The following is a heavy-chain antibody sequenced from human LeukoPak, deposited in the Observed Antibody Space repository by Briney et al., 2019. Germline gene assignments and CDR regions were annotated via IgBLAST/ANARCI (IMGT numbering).Heavy chain of an antibody. V-gene: IGHV3-23*01. CDR1: GFTFSNYA. CDR3: ANVAFYYSSGTYV. CDR2: IGGSGSST. D-gene: IGHD3-10*01. J-gene: IGHJ4*02. Sequence: PGRSLRLSCAASGFTFSNYAMSWVRQAPGKGLEWVSSIGGSGSSTYYADSVKGRFTISRDNSKNTLYLQMNSLRAEDTAVYHCANVAFYYSSGTYVWGQGTLVTVSS.